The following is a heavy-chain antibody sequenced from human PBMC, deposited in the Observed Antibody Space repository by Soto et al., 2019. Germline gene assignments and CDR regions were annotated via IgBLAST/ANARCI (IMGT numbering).Heavy chain of an antibody. CDR3: ARDRALNNAAVGMAY. Sequence: QVQLVQSGAEVKKPGSSVKVSCKASGGPFSSYVLTWVRQAPGQGLEWMGRIIPMFGITDFAPKFQGRVMITADKSTTTAYMELSSLRSEDTAIYYCARDRALNNAAVGMAYWGQGTLVTVSS. J-gene: IGHJ4*02. V-gene: IGHV1-69*04. CDR2: IIPMFGIT. D-gene: IGHD6-13*01. CDR1: GGPFSSYV.